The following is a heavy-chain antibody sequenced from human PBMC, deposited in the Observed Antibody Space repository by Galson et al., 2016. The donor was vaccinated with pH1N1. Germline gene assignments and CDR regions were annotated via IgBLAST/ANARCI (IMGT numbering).Heavy chain of an antibody. Sequence: SLRLSCAASGFTYNNYALAWVRQAPGKGLEYVSSISPSSESTYYADSVKGRYTISRDNPKHTVYLQLNSVRAEDTAIYYCAREGYVNAWFAFWGRGAPVTVSA. D-gene: IGHD2-15*01. J-gene: IGHJ4*02. V-gene: IGHV3-23*01. CDR1: GFTYNNYA. CDR2: ISPSSEST. CDR3: AREGYVNAWFAF.